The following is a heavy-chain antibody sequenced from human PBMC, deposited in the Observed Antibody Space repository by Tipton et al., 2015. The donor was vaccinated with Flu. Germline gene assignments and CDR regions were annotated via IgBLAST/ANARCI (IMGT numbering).Heavy chain of an antibody. CDR2: IRKDGSEK. D-gene: IGHD1-14*01. V-gene: IGHV3-7*01. J-gene: IGHJ4*02. CDR1: GFAFNAYW. Sequence: SLRLSCEASGFAFNAYWMSWLRRAPGKGLEWVANIRKDGSEKYYADSVRGRFTISRDNSKNEFYLQLNSLRADDTAVYFCARDRVHGPRPDFFDYWGRGTLVTVSP. CDR3: ARDRVHGPRPDFFDY.